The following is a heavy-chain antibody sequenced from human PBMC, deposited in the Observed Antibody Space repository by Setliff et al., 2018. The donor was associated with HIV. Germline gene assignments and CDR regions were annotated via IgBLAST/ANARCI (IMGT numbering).Heavy chain of an antibody. CDR2: IYHGGRT. D-gene: IGHD2-21*01. CDR1: GYSISSSYY. CDR3: SRSYCGGDCSLVVDTNCFDP. V-gene: IGHV4-38-2*01. Sequence: SETLSLTCAVSGYSISSSYYWGWIRQPPGKGLEWIGNIYHGGRTYYNPSLKSRVTISLDTSKNHFSLRQSSVTAADTAVYYCSRSYCGGDCSLVVDTNCFDPWGQGTLVTVS. J-gene: IGHJ5*02.